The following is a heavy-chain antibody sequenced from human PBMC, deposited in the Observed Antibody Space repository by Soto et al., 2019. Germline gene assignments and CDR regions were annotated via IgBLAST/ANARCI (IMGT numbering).Heavy chain of an antibody. Sequence: QLQLQESGPGLVKPSETVSLTCTVSGGSVNSASDYWSWIRQSPEKGLEWIGYVYYNGNTNYNPSLKSRVTMSVDTSKNQFSLKLSSVTAADTAVYYWARAQSVAWYGFDYWGQGTLVTVSS. CDR3: ARAQSVAWYGFDY. J-gene: IGHJ4*02. CDR1: GGSVNSASDY. V-gene: IGHV4-61*01. D-gene: IGHD6-13*01. CDR2: VYYNGNT.